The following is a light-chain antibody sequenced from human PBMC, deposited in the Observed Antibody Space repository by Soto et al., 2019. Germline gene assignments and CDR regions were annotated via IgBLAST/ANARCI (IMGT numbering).Light chain of an antibody. CDR2: DAS. Sequence: EIVLTQSPATLSLSPGERATLSCRASQTVSTSLAWYQQKPGQAPRLLIYDASNRATGIPARFSGSGSGTDSIRTISSLESEVFAVHYCKHRSNVLTFGGGTKLEIK. CDR3: KHRSNVLT. J-gene: IGKJ4*01. V-gene: IGKV3-11*01. CDR1: QTVSTS.